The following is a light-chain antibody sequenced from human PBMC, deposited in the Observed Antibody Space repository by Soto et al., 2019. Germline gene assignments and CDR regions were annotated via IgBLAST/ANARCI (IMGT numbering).Light chain of an antibody. Sequence: EIVLTQSPATLSLSPGERATLSCRASQSVSSYLAWYQQKPGQAPRLLIYDASNRATAIPARFSGSGSGRDFTLTISSLEPEDFAVYYCQQRSNWPSTFCGGTKVEIK. V-gene: IGKV3-11*02. CDR3: QQRSNWPST. J-gene: IGKJ4*01. CDR1: QSVSSY. CDR2: DAS.